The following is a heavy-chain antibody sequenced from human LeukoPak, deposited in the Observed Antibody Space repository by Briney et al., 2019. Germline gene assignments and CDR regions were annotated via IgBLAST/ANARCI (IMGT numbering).Heavy chain of an antibody. CDR2: INSDGSST. J-gene: IGHJ5*02. V-gene: IGHV3-74*01. Sequence: PGGSLRLSCAASGFTFSTYAVNWVRQAPGKGLVWVSRINSDGSSTSYADSVKGRFTISRDNAKNTLYLQMNSLRAEDTAVYYCAREKGGGDFWSGYFRQNGWFDPWGQGTLVTVSS. D-gene: IGHD3-3*01. CDR1: GFTFSTYA. CDR3: AREKGGGDFWSGYFRQNGWFDP.